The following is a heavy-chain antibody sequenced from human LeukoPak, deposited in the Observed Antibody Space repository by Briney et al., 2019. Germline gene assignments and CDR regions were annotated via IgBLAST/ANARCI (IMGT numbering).Heavy chain of an antibody. D-gene: IGHD6-19*01. V-gene: IGHV3-21*01. Sequence: GGSLRLSCAASGFTFSGYSMNWVRQAPGKGLEWVSSISSSSSYIYYADSVKGRFTISRDNAKNSLYLQMNSLRAEDTAVYYCARDLKYYSSGRYPFEYWGQGTLVTVSS. CDR2: ISSSSSYI. J-gene: IGHJ4*02. CDR1: GFTFSGYS. CDR3: ARDLKYYSSGRYPFEY.